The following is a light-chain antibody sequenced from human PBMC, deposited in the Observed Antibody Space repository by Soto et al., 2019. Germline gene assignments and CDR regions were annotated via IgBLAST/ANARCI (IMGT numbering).Light chain of an antibody. V-gene: IGLV1-51*01. CDR2: DSN. CDR3: GTWDSSLSAAV. CDR1: SSNIGNNY. Sequence: QSVLTQPPSVSAAPGQKVTISCSGSSSNIGNNYVSWYQQLPGTAPKLLIYDSNKRPSGIPDRFSGSKSGTSATLGITGLQTGDEADYYCGTWDSSLSAAVFGGGIKLTVL. J-gene: IGLJ2*01.